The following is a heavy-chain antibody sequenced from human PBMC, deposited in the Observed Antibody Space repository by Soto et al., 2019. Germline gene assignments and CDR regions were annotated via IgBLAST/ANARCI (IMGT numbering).Heavy chain of an antibody. CDR2: IYVTGAV. CDR3: ARLRIATNNYKWFDP. J-gene: IGHJ5*02. CDR1: GAALNSGNYY. Sequence: NPSEALSLTCSVYGAALNSGNYYWSWIRQVPGKGLEWIGHIYVTGAVDYNPSLRDRITISQDTSERQFSLNLRLVTAADTAVYYCARLRIATNNYKWFDPWARAPWSPSPQ. V-gene: IGHV4-31*03. D-gene: IGHD2-21*01.